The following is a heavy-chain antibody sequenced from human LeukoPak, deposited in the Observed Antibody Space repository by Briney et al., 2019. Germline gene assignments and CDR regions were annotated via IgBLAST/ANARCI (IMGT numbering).Heavy chain of an antibody. D-gene: IGHD3-3*01. J-gene: IGHJ3*02. CDR2: IYPGDSDT. V-gene: IGHV5-51*01. CDR3: ATTIFGVVTRLGDAFDI. CDR1: GYSFTSYR. Sequence: GESLKISCKGSGYSFTSYRIGWVRQMPGKGLEWMGIIYPGDSDTRYSPSFQGQVTISADKSISTAYLQWSSLKASDTAMYYCATTIFGVVTRLGDAFDIWGQGTMVTVSS.